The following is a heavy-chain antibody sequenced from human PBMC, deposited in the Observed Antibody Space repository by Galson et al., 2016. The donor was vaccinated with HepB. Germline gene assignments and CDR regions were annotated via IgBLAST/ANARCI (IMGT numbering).Heavy chain of an antibody. V-gene: IGHV5-51*01. D-gene: IGHD3-3*01. CDR3: ASPHYDVWNPPEQVYVFDF. CDR1: GYRFTSYW. Sequence: QSGAEVKQPGESLKISCQASGYRFTSYWIGWVRQMSGRGLEWMGIITPGDSETRSTPSFQGTATLSVDKTIYTAYLQSTGLKAPDTAMYKCASPHYDVWNPPEQVYVFDFWGQGTMVTVSS. CDR2: ITPGDSET. J-gene: IGHJ3*01.